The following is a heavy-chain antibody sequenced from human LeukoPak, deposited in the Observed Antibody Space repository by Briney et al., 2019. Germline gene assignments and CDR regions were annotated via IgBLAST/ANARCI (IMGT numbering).Heavy chain of an antibody. D-gene: IGHD6-19*01. V-gene: IGHV1-69*05. Sequence: GASVKVSCKASGGTFSSYAISWVRQVPGQGLEWMGGIIPIFGTANYAQKFQGRATITTDESTSTAYMELSSLRSEDTAVYYCAAESVAGTGGWSDPWGQGTLVTVSS. J-gene: IGHJ5*02. CDR1: GGTFSSYA. CDR3: AAESVAGTGGWSDP. CDR2: IIPIFGTA.